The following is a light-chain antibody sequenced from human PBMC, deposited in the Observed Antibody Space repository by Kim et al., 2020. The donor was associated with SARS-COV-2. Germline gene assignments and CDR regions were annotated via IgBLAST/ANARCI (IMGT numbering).Light chain of an antibody. J-gene: IGLJ1*01. Sequence: GQAVTISCSGSSSNIGINYGYWYQQFPVTAPKVRIYRNNQRPAGVPDRFSGSKSGTSASLATSGLRSEDEADYYCAAWDDSLSGYLFGTGTKVTVL. CDR1: SSNIGINY. CDR3: AAWDDSLSGYL. V-gene: IGLV1-47*01. CDR2: RNN.